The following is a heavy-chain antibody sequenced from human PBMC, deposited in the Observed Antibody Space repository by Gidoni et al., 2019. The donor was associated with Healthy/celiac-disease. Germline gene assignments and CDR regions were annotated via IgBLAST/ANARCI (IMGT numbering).Heavy chain of an antibody. CDR2: IRWNSGSI. CDR1: GPTFDDYA. CDR3: AKDGGSGWFDY. J-gene: IGHJ4*02. D-gene: IGHD6-19*01. Sequence: VQLLEPGGGLVQPGRSLRTSSPPSGPTFDDYAMDWFRQAPGKGLEWVSGIRWNSGSIGYADSVKGRFTMSRDNAKNSLYLQMNSLRAEDTALYYCAKDGGSGWFDYWGQGTLVTVSS. V-gene: IGHV3-9*01.